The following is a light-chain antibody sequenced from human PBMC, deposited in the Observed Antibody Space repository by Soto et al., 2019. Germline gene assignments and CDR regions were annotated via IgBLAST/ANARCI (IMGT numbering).Light chain of an antibody. CDR1: QSVSSSY. CDR2: GAS. J-gene: IGKJ4*01. V-gene: IGKV3-20*01. Sequence: EIVLTQSPGTLSLSPGERATLSCRASQSVSSSYLAWYQQKPGQAPRLLIYGASSRATGIPDRFIGSGSGTHFTLTISRLEPEDFAVYYCQQYGSSPLTCGGGTKVEIK. CDR3: QQYGSSPLT.